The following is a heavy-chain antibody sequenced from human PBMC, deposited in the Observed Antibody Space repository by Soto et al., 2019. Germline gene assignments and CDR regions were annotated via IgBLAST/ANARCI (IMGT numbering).Heavy chain of an antibody. J-gene: IGHJ4*02. V-gene: IGHV3-30*03. CDR2: ISYDGSNK. CDR3: AREYSSSWYAFLDY. CDR1: GFTFSSYG. D-gene: IGHD6-13*01. Sequence: QVQLVESGGGVVQPGRSLRLSCAASGFTFSSYGMHWVRQAPGKGLEWVAVISYDGSNKYYADSVKGRFTISRDNSKNTLYLQMNSLRAEDTAVYYCAREYSSSWYAFLDYWGQGTLVSVSS.